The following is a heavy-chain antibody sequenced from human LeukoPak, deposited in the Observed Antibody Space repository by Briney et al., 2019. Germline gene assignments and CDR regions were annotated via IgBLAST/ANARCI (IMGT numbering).Heavy chain of an antibody. CDR1: GYSFTSYW. CDR3: ARCGSGSYYTPPYYYYGMDV. V-gene: IGHV5-51*01. CDR2: LYPGDSAT. J-gene: IGHJ6*02. D-gene: IGHD3-10*01. Sequence: GESLKISCKGSGYSFTSYWIGWVRQMPGKGLEWMGILYPGDSATRYSPSFQGQVTISADKSISTAYLQWSSLKASDTAMYYCARCGSGSYYTPPYYYYGMDVWGQGTTVTVSS.